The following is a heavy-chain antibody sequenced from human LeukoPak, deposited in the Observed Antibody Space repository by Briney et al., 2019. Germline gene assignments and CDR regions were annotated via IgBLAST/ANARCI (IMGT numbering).Heavy chain of an antibody. CDR2: TRSDGTDK. CDR3: AEEEDGPRARHGSETYGYFQH. V-gene: IGHV3-30*02. Sequence: PGGSLRLSCAASAFTFSNYAMHWVRQAPGKGLEWVAFTRSDGTDKYYAEPVRGRFTISRDNSENTLYLQMNSMRAEDRAVYYYAEEEDGPRARHGSETYGYFQHWGQGTLVTVSS. CDR1: AFTFSNYA. D-gene: IGHD3-10*01. J-gene: IGHJ1*01.